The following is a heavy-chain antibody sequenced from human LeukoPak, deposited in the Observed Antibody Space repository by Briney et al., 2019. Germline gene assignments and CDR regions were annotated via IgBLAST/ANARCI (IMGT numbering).Heavy chain of an antibody. CDR3: AGRYNWNDEGWFDP. CDR1: GHSISSYY. J-gene: IGHJ5*02. CDR2: IHHSGST. Sequence: SETLSLTCTVSGHSISSYYWSWIRQPPGKGLEWIGYIHHSGSTNYNPSLKSRVTISVDTSKNQFSLKLSSVTAADTAVYYCAGRYNWNDEGWFDPWGQGTLVTVSS. D-gene: IGHD1-1*01. V-gene: IGHV4-59*01.